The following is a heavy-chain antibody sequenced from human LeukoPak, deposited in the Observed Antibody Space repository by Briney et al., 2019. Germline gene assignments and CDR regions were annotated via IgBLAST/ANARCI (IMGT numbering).Heavy chain of an antibody. D-gene: IGHD4-23*01. CDR2: IYTSGST. CDR1: GGSISSYF. V-gene: IGHV4-4*09. CDR3: AIHSYGGNSINYYYYYYMDV. J-gene: IGHJ6*03. Sequence: SETLSLTCTVSGGSISSYFWSWIRQPPGKGLEWIGYIYTSGSTNYNPSLKSRVTISVYTSKNQFSLKLSSVTAADTAVYHCAIHSYGGNSINYYYYYYMDVWGKGTTVTVSS.